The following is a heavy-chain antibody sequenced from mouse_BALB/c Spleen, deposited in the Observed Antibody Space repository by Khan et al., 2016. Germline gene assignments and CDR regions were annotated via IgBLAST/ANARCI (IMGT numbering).Heavy chain of an antibody. CDR1: GYTFSRYW. V-gene: IGHV1-9*01. CDR3: ASGAS. J-gene: IGHJ3*01. CDR2: ILPGTDST. Sequence: QVQLKESGAELMKPGASVKISCKASGYTFSRYWIEWIKERPGHGLEWIGEILPGTDSTNYNDKFKGKAAFTAESSSNTAYIQLNCLASEDSAVYYCASGASWGQGTLVTVSA.